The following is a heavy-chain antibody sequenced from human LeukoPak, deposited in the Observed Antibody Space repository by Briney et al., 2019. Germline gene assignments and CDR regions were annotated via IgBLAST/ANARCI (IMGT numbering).Heavy chain of an antibody. V-gene: IGHV3-21*01. CDR1: GFTFSSYS. J-gene: IGHJ4*02. CDR2: ISSSSSYI. D-gene: IGHD3-9*01. Sequence: GGSLRLSCAASGFTFSSYSMNWVRQAPGKGLEWVSSISSSSSYIHYADSVRGRFTISRDNAKNSLFLQMNSLRAEDTAVYYCARAYFDWLLLNWGQGTLVTVSS. CDR3: ARAYFDWLLLN.